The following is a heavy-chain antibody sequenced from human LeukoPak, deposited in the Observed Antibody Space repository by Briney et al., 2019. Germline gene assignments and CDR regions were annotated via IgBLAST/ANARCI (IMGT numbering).Heavy chain of an antibody. V-gene: IGHV3-23*01. J-gene: IGHJ4*02. Sequence: GGSLRLSCAPSGVTFSRYPMSWVRQAPGKGLEWVSAISGSGGSTYYADSVKGRLTTSRDNSKNTLYLQMNSLRAEDTAVYYCAKEGQWALGFDYWGQGTMVTVSS. CDR1: GVTFSRYP. CDR2: ISGSGGST. D-gene: IGHD1-26*01. CDR3: AKEGQWALGFDY.